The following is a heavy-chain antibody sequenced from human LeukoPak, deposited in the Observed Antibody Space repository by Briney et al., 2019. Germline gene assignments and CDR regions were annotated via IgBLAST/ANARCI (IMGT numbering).Heavy chain of an antibody. D-gene: IGHD2-15*01. CDR1: GGSISSGGYY. V-gene: IGHV4-31*03. CDR3: ARSYCSGGSCWVYFDY. J-gene: IGHJ4*02. CDR2: IYYTGST. Sequence: PSETLSLTCTVSGGSISSGGYYWNWIRQHPGRGLEWIGHIYYTGSTYYNPSLKSRVTISVDTSNNQFSLKLSSVTAADTAIYYCARSYCSGGSCWVYFDYWGQGTLVTVSS.